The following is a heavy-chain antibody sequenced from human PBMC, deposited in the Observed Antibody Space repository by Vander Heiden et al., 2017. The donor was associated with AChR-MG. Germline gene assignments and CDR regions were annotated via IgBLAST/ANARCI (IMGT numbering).Heavy chain of an antibody. CDR1: GRSFSGYY. CDR2: INHSGST. J-gene: IGHJ6*03. CDR3: ARGCRSRYYYMDV. D-gene: IGHD2-15*01. V-gene: IGHV4-34*01. Sequence: QLQLQQWGAGLLTPSETLSLTCAVYGRSFSGYYWSWSRQRPGKGLDGIGEINHSGSTNYNPSRKIRVTISVDTSKNQFSLKRSSVTAADTAVYYCARGCRSRYYYMDVWGKGTTVTVSS.